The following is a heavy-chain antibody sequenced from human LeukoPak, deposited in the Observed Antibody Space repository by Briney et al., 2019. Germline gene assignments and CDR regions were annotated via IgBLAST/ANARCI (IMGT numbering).Heavy chain of an antibody. CDR3: ARVSGSSYYFGF. CDR1: GGSFSDYY. V-gene: IGHV4-34*01. J-gene: IGHJ4*02. D-gene: IGHD6-6*01. CDR2: INHSGST. Sequence: SETLSLTCAVYGGSFSDYYWSWIRQPPGKGLEWIGEINHSGSTNYNPSLKSRVTISVDTSKNQFSLKLSSVTAADTAVYYCARVSGSSYYFGFWGQGTLVTVSS.